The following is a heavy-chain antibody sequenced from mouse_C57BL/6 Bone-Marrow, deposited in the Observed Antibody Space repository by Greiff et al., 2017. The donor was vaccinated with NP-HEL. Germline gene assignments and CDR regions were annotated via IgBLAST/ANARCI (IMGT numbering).Heavy chain of an antibody. CDR3: ARHEDSHWYFDV. CDR2: IWSDGST. V-gene: IGHV2-6-1*01. J-gene: IGHJ1*03. CDR1: GFSLTSYG. D-gene: IGHD3-3*01. Sequence: QVQLKESGPGLVAPSQSLSITCTVSGFSLTSYGVHWVRQPPGKGLEWLVVIWSDGSTTYNSALKSRPSISKDNSKSQVFLKMNSLQTDDTAMYYCARHEDSHWYFDVWGTGTTVTVSS.